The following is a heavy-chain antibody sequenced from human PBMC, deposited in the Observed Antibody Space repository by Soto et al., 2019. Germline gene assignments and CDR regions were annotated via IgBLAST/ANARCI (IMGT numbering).Heavy chain of an antibody. CDR3: ARDGDSSSPFDI. J-gene: IGHJ3*02. CDR2: INPNSGGT. D-gene: IGHD6-6*01. CDR1: GYTFTGNY. V-gene: IGHV1-2*02. Sequence: QVQLVQSGAEVKKPGASVKVSCKASGYTFTGNYMHWVRQAPGQGLEWMGWINPNSGGTNYAQKIQGRVTVTRDTSISTDYMELSRLRSDDTAVYYCARDGDSSSPFDIWGQGTMVTVSS.